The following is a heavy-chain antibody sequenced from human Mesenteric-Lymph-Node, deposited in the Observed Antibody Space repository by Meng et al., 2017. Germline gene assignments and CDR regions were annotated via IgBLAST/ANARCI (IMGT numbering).Heavy chain of an antibody. Sequence: GASLMISCAASGFSSKYAMSWVRQAPGKGLEWVGGINWNGGSTGDADSVKGRFTITRDNAKNSRYLQMDSLRAEDTALYHCARADSGRYRFDYWGQGTLVTVSS. D-gene: IGHD1-26*01. CDR3: ARADSGRYRFDY. J-gene: IGHJ4*02. CDR1: GFSSKYA. V-gene: IGHV3-20*01. CDR2: INWNGGST.